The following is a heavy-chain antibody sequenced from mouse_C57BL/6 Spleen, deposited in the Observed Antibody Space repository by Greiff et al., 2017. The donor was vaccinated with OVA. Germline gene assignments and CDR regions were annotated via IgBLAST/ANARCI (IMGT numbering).Heavy chain of an antibody. Sequence: EVQLQQSGAELVRPGASVKLSCTASGFNIKDDYMHWVKQRPEQGLEWIGWIDPENGDTEYASKFQGKATITADTSSNTAYLQLSSLTSEDTAVYYCTPTTPRSWYFDVWGTGTTVTVAS. J-gene: IGHJ1*03. CDR1: GFNIKDDY. CDR2: IDPENGDT. CDR3: TPTTPRSWYFDV. D-gene: IGHD1-1*01. V-gene: IGHV14-4*01.